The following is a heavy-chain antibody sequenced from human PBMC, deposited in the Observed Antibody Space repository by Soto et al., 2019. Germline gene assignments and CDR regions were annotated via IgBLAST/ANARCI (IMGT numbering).Heavy chain of an antibody. V-gene: IGHV1-18*04. CDR2: ISAYNGNT. Sequence: QVQLVQSGAEVKKPGASVKVSCKASGYTFTSYGISWVRQAPGQGLEWMGWISAYNGNTNYAQKLQGRVTMTTDTSASTAEMELRSLRSDDTAVYYCARDLDTAMVRGYYYYGMDVWGQGTTVTVSS. CDR1: GYTFTSYG. CDR3: ARDLDTAMVRGYYYYGMDV. D-gene: IGHD5-18*01. J-gene: IGHJ6*02.